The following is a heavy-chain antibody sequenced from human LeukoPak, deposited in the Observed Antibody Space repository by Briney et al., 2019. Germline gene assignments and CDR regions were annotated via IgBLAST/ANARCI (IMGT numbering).Heavy chain of an antibody. CDR3: AAVYDDSSGYPVDY. CDR1: GFTFTSSA. V-gene: IGHV1-58*02. CDR2: IVVGSGNT. D-gene: IGHD3-22*01. Sequence: ASVKVSCKASGFTFTSSAMRWVRQARGQRLEWIGWIVVGSGNTNYAQKFQERVTITRDMSTSTAYMELSSLRSEDTAVYYCAAVYDDSSGYPVDYWGQGTLVTVSS. J-gene: IGHJ4*02.